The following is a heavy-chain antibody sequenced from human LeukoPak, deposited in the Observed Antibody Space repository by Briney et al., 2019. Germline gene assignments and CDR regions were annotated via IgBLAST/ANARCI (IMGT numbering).Heavy chain of an antibody. Sequence: GGSLRLSCAASGFTFSSYWMSWVRQAPGKGLEWVANIKQDGSEKYYVDSVKGRFTISRDNAKNSLYLQMNSLRAEDTAVYYCARPLHASAGTGPDDYWGQGTLVTVSS. CDR1: GFTFSSYW. CDR2: IKQDGSEK. J-gene: IGHJ4*02. CDR3: ARPLHASAGTGPDDY. D-gene: IGHD6-19*01. V-gene: IGHV3-7*01.